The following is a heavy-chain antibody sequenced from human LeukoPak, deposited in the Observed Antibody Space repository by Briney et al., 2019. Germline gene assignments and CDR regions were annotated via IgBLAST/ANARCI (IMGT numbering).Heavy chain of an antibody. CDR2: INQSGST. CDR1: GGSFSGYY. V-gene: IGHV4-34*01. J-gene: IGHJ3*02. Sequence: SETLSLTCAVYGGSFSGYYGSWTRQPPGKGLEWIGEINQSGSTNYNPSLKSRVTISVDTSKNQFSLKLSSVTAADTAVYYCARASYYDFWSGYYTSRAFDIWGQGTMVTVSS. CDR3: ARASYYDFWSGYYTSRAFDI. D-gene: IGHD3-3*01.